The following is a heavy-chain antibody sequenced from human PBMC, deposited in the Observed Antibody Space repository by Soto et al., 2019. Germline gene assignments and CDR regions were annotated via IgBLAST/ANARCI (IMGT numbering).Heavy chain of an antibody. Sequence: ETLSLTCTVSGGSISSYYWSWIRQPPGKGLEWIGYIYYSGSTNYNPSLKSRVTISVDTSKNQFSLKLSSVTAADTAVYYCAREIQYCSGGSCYSGGYYYYYMDVWGKGTTVTVSS. J-gene: IGHJ6*03. CDR1: GGSISSYY. D-gene: IGHD2-15*01. CDR2: IYYSGST. CDR3: AREIQYCSGGSCYSGGYYYYYMDV. V-gene: IGHV4-59*01.